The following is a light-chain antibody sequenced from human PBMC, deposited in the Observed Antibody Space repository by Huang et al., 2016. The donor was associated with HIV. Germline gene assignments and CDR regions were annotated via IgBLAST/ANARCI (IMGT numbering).Light chain of an antibody. CDR1: ESIGSW. V-gene: IGKV1-5*03. CDR3: QQYSTSMYS. Sequence: IQMTQSPSTLSASVGDRVTVTCRASESIGSWLAWYQQKPGKAPKLLIYQASISTSDVPSRFSGSGSGTQFSLIISSLQPDDFATYYCQQYSTSMYSFGQGTKVEMK. J-gene: IGKJ2*01. CDR2: QAS.